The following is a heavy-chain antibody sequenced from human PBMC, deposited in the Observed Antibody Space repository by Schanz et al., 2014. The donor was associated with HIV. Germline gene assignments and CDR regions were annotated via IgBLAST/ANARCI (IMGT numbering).Heavy chain of an antibody. V-gene: IGHV3-23*04. CDR2: ISAGVGTA. D-gene: IGHD3-10*01. J-gene: IGHJ4*02. Sequence: VQLEESGGGLVKPGGSLRLSCAVSGFTITSYGMSWVRQAPGKGLEWVSTISAGVGTASYADSVKGRFTISRDNSKNTLYLQMNSLRAEDTAIYHCGTYNYGSGHDYWGQGTLVTVSS. CDR1: GFTITSYG. CDR3: GTYNYGSGHDY.